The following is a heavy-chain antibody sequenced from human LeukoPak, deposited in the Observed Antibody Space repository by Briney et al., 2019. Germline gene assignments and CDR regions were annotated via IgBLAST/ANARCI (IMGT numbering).Heavy chain of an antibody. D-gene: IGHD5-24*01. CDR2: ISWDGGRT. CDR3: AKDKDVGEMASFFDY. Sequence: GGSLRLSCAASGFTFDDYAMHWVRQAPGKGLEWVSLISWDGGRTYYADSVEGRFTISRDNSKNSLYLQMSSLRAEDTALYYCAKDKDVGEMASFFDYWGQGTLVTVSS. CDR1: GFTFDDYA. V-gene: IGHV3-43D*03. J-gene: IGHJ4*02.